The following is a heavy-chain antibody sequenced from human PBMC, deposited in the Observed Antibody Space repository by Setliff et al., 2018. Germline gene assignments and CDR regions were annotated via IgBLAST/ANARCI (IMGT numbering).Heavy chain of an antibody. CDR3: ARDPNGDYVGAFDP. J-gene: IGHJ5*02. D-gene: IGHD4-17*01. Sequence: GGSLRLSCVASGLTFSKNDMTWVRQAPGKGLEWVSAISGSGGSIYYAASVKGRFTISRDNSRNTLYLQMNSLRAEDTASYYCARDPNGDYVGAFDPWGQGILVTVSS. CDR1: GLTFSKND. CDR2: ISGSGGSI. V-gene: IGHV3-23*01.